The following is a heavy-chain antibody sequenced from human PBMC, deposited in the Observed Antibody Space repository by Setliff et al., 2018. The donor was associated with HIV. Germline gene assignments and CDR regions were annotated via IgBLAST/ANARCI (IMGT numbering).Heavy chain of an antibody. CDR2: IMPIFGTA. Sequence: GASVKVSCKASGGSFSSYGLSWVRQAPGQGLGWMGGIMPIFGTANYAQKFQGRVTIIADASTNTVNMELSSLRSEDTAVYYCARGVDGSYRKFFDNWGQGTLVTVSS. CDR3: ARGVDGSYRKFFDN. V-gene: IGHV1-69*13. CDR1: GGSFSSYG. D-gene: IGHD1-26*01. J-gene: IGHJ4*02.